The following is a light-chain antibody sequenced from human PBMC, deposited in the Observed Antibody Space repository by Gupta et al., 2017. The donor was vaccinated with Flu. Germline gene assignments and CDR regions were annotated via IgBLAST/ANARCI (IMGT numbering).Light chain of an antibody. V-gene: IGLV2-23*02. CDR1: YSDVGNYNL. J-gene: IGLJ2*01. CDR2: DVT. Sequence: SALTQPASVSGSPGPSVTISSTGTYSDVGNYNLVSWYQQPPDKVPKLILYDVTKPPSGVSSSFSGSKSGNTASLRISGLQAEDEADYYCCSFVANNTPVFGGGTKLTVL. CDR3: CSFVANNTPV.